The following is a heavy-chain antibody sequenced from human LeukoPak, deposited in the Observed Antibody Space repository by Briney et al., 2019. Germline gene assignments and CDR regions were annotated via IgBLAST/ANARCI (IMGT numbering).Heavy chain of an antibody. CDR3: ARAYPGRYFDWSLNWFDP. Sequence: PSETLSLTCTVSGGSISSGSYYWSWIRQPAGKGLEWIGRIYTSGSTNYNPSLKSRVTISVDTSKNQFSLKLSSVTAADTAVYYCARAYPGRYFDWSLNWFDPWGQGTLVTVSS. V-gene: IGHV4-61*02. D-gene: IGHD3-9*01. CDR1: GGSISSGSYY. J-gene: IGHJ5*02. CDR2: IYTSGST.